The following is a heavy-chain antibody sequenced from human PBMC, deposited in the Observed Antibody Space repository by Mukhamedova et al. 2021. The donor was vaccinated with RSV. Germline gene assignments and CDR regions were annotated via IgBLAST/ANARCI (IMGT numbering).Heavy chain of an antibody. CDR3: SRHVLRYFDAPCGFDGFDI. J-gene: IGHJ3*02. V-gene: IGHV4-4*07. Sequence: QPAGKGPEWIGRIYTSGTTNYNPSLSSRVTISIDTSKNQFSLRLTSVTAADTAVYYCSRHVLRYFDAPCGFDGFDILGQGSKVT. CDR2: IYTSGTT. D-gene: IGHD3-9*01.